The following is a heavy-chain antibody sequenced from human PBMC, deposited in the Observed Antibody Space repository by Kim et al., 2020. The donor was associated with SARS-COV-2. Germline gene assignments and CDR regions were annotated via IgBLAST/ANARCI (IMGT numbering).Heavy chain of an antibody. CDR1: GFTVSRKY. V-gene: IGHV3-66*01. D-gene: IGHD1-1*01. Sequence: GGSLRLSCAASGFTVSRKYMSWVRQAPGKGLEWVSVMYSGGYTYYVDSVKGRFTISRDNSKNTLYLQLNSLRAEDTAVYYCARDDNSYYFDYWGQGTL. J-gene: IGHJ4*02. CDR2: MYSGGYT. CDR3: ARDDNSYYFDY.